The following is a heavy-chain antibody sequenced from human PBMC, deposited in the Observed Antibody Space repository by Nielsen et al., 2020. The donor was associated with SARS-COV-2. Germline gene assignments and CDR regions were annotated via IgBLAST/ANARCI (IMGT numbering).Heavy chain of an antibody. V-gene: IGHV3-23*01. J-gene: IGHJ1*01. CDR3: AKDAFGDYEAECFHH. Sequence: GESLKISCVVSGFTISTYGMSWVRQAPGKGLEWVSTVSGSGGTTYSADSVKGRFTISRDNHKNTVSLQLDSLRPDDTAVYFCAKDAFGDYEAECFHHWGQGTLVTVSS. CDR2: VSGSGGTT. D-gene: IGHD4-17*01. CDR1: GFTISTYG.